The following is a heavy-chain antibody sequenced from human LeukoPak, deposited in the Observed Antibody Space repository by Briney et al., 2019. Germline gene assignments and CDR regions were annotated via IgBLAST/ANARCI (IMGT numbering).Heavy chain of an antibody. V-gene: IGHV3-9*03. CDR1: GFSFSGYG. D-gene: IGHD6-6*01. J-gene: IGHJ4*02. CDR2: ISWNSGSI. Sequence: GGSLRLSCAASGFSFSGYGMNWVRQAPGKGLEWVSGISWNSGSIGYADSVKGRFTISRDNAKNSLYLQMNSLRGEDMALYYCAKGLVGSSIADFFDYWGQGILVTVSS. CDR3: AKGLVGSSIADFFDY.